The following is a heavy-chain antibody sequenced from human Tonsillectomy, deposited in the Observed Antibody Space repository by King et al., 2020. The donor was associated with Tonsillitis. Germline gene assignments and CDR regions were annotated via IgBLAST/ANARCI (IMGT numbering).Heavy chain of an antibody. Sequence: VQLQESGPGLVKPSGTLSLTCGVFGGSISSRKRWSWVRQPSGKGLEWIGEIDHNGNITYNPSLKSRVTISVDKSKNQFSLKLNSVTAADSAVYYCARDRRDPFIGTTGGHAFDMWGHGTMVTVSS. J-gene: IGHJ3*02. CDR2: IDHNGNI. CDR3: ARDRRDPFIGTTGGHAFDM. D-gene: IGHD1-14*01. CDR1: GGSISSRKR. V-gene: IGHV4-4*02.